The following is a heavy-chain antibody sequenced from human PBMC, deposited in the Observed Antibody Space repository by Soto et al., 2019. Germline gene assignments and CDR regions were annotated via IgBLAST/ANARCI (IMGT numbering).Heavy chain of an antibody. V-gene: IGHV3-23*01. D-gene: IGHD2-15*01. CDR2: VIGTGIDT. CDR3: AKATRGQCIGAHFYAFDF. Sequence: EVQLLESGGGLVQPGGSLRLSCAASGFTFTNYAMNWVRHSPGTGLEWVASVIGTGIDTYHAASVKGRFTISRDNSRNTMYLEMNRLRAEDTAMYHCAKATRGQCIGAHFYAFDFCGQGILVTVS. J-gene: IGHJ4*02. CDR1: GFTFTNYA.